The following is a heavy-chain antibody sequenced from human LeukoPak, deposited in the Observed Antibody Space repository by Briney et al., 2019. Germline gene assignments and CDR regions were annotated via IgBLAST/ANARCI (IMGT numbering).Heavy chain of an antibody. Sequence: SGESLRLSCAATGFTFSSYSMNWVRQAPGKGLEWVSYISSSSSTIYYADSVKGRFTISRDNAKNSLYLQMNSLRAEDTAVYYCARPGGDFRSGDWGEGTLVTVSS. CDR1: GFTFSSYS. CDR3: ARPGGDFRSGD. CDR2: ISSSSSTI. D-gene: IGHD3-3*01. J-gene: IGHJ4*02. V-gene: IGHV3-48*01.